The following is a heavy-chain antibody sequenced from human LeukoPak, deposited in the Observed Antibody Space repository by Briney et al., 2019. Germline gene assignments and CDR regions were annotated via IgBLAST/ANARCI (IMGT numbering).Heavy chain of an antibody. V-gene: IGHV3-30-3*01. J-gene: IGHJ4*02. D-gene: IGHD3-22*01. CDR2: VLSDGDTK. CDR3: VRETYYYGSSGYEVIGNFDY. CDR1: GLTFRTYA. Sequence: PGGSLRLSCAASGLTFRTYAIHWVRQAPDKGLEWVAVVLSDGDTKFYADSVKGRFTISRDNSKNTLYLQMNSLRAEDTAVYYCVRETYYYGSSGYEVIGNFDYWGQGTLVAVSS.